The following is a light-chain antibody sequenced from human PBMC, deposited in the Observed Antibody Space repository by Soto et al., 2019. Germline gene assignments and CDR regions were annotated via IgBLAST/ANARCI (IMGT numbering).Light chain of an antibody. J-gene: IGKJ5*01. Sequence: EIVMTQSPATLSVSPGERATLSCRASQSVSSNLAWYQQKPGQAPRLLIYGESTRATGIPDRFSGSGSGTEFTLTISSLQSEDFVVYYCQQYDNWPPTFGQGTRLEIK. CDR3: QQYDNWPPT. CDR1: QSVSSN. V-gene: IGKV3-15*01. CDR2: GES.